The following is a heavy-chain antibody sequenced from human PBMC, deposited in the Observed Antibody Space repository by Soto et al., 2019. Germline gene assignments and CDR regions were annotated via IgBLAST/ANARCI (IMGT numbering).Heavy chain of an antibody. CDR1: GFTFTSYA. J-gene: IGHJ6*01. CDR3: AKGDTRLSTDYYAMGV. CDR2: ISGSGGSE. D-gene: IGHD2-2*01. V-gene: IGHV3-23*01. Sequence: GRSLRLSCAVSGFTFTSYAMTWVRQAPGKGLEWASTISGSGGSEFYADSVKGRFTISRDNSKNTRYLQMNSMRAEDTALYYCAKGDTRLSTDYYAMGVWGQGTTVPVSS.